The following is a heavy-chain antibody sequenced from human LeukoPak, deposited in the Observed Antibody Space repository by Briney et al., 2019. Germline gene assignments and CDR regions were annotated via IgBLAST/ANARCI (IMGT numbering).Heavy chain of an antibody. CDR1: GFTFSSYG. Sequence: GRSLRLSCAASGFTFSSYGMHWVRQAPGKGLEWVAVISYDGSNKYYADPVKGRFTISRDNSKNTLYLQMNSLRAEDTAVYYCAKDGIVVGGYSYGFLPSWFDPWGQGTLVTVSS. D-gene: IGHD5-18*01. CDR2: ISYDGSNK. J-gene: IGHJ5*02. CDR3: AKDGIVVGGYSYGFLPSWFDP. V-gene: IGHV3-30*18.